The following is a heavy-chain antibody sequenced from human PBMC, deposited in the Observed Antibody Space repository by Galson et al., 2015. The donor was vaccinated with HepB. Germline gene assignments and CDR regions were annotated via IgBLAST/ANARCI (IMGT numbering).Heavy chain of an antibody. V-gene: IGHV1-69*13. J-gene: IGHJ4*02. CDR1: GVTFSSYA. Sequence: SVKVSCKASGVTFSSYAISWLRQAPGQGLEWMGGIIPLFGSANYAQKLQGRVTITADESTSTTYMELSSLKSEDTALYYCARQHDSSGNYAYWGQGTLVTVSS. CDR2: IIPLFGSA. CDR3: ARQHDSSGNYAY. D-gene: IGHD3-22*01.